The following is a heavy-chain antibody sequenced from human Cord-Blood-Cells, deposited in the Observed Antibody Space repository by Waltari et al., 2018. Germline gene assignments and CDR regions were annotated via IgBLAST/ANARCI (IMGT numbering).Heavy chain of an antibody. J-gene: IGHJ3*02. CDR3: AKRKLAFDS. Sequence: EVQLVVSGGGLVQPGRSLRLSCAASGFTFDDYAMHWVRQAPGKGLEWVSGISWNSGSIGYADSVKGRFTIARDNAKNSLYLQMNSLRAEDTTLYYCAKRKLAFDSWGQGTMVTVSS. V-gene: IGHV3-9*01. CDR1: GFTFDDYA. CDR2: ISWNSGSI.